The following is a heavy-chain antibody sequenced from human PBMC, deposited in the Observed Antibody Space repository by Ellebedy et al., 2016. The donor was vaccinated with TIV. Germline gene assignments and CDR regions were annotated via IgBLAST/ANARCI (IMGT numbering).Heavy chain of an antibody. CDR3: ARRPGDIVVVPAAPYYYYGMDV. CDR1: GGTFSSYA. Sequence: SVKVSXXASGGTFSSYAISWVRQAPGQGLEWMGGIIPIFGTANYAQKFQGRVTITADESTSTAYMELSSLRSEDTAVYYCARRPGDIVVVPAAPYYYYGMDVWGQGTTVTVSS. J-gene: IGHJ6*02. V-gene: IGHV1-69*13. D-gene: IGHD2-2*01. CDR2: IIPIFGTA.